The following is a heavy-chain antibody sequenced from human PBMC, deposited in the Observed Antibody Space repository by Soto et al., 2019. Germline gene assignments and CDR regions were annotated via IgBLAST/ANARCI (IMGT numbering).Heavy chain of an antibody. CDR3: ARDEDYGGNFYYYYGMDV. V-gene: IGHV3-30-3*01. Sequence: GGSLRLSCAASGFTFSSYAMHWVRQAPGKGLEWVAVISYDGSNKYYADSVKGRFTISRDNSKNTLYLQMNSLRAEDTAVYYCARDEDYGGNFYYYYGMDVWGQGTTVTVSS. CDR1: GFTFSSYA. D-gene: IGHD4-17*01. CDR2: ISYDGSNK. J-gene: IGHJ6*02.